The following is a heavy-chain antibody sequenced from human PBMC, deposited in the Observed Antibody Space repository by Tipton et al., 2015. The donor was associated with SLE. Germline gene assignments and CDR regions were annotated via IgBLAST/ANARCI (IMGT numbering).Heavy chain of an antibody. CDR3: ARLTVFGVVSYFDS. V-gene: IGHV4-39*07. CDR1: GGSITSVTYY. CDR2: IYYSGNT. D-gene: IGHD3-3*01. Sequence: TLSLTCTVSGGSITSVTYYWGWIRQSPGKGLEWIGSIYYSGNTYYPPSLKSRGTISVDTSKNQFSLRLNSVTAADTAVYYCARLTVFGVVSYFDSWGRGTLVTVSS. J-gene: IGHJ4*02.